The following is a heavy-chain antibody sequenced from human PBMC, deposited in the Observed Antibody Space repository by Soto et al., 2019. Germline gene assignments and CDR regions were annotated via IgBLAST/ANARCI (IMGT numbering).Heavy chain of an antibody. J-gene: IGHJ5*02. CDR2: IIPILGIA. CDR3: ARDATPYYYDSSGYSSGGLDP. CDR1: GGTFSSYT. V-gene: IGHV1-69*04. D-gene: IGHD3-22*01. Sequence: EASVKVSCKASGGTFSSYTISWVRQAPGQGLEWMGRIIPILGIANYAQKFQGRVTITADKSTSTAYMELSSLRSEDTAVYYCARDATPYYYDSSGYSSGGLDPWGQGTLVTVSS.